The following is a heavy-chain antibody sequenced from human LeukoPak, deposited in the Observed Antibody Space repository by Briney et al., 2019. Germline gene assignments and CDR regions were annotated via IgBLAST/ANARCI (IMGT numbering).Heavy chain of an antibody. Sequence: KPGGSLRLSCAASGFTLRTYWMSWVRQAPGKGLEWVSSITSGSSYRFYADSVKGRFTISRDNAKNSLYLQMNSLRAEDTAVYYCARDPYSGSYGNYYYYFMDVWGKGTTVTISS. CDR3: ARDPYSGSYGNYYYYFMDV. CDR1: GFTLRTYW. CDR2: ITSGSSYR. V-gene: IGHV3-21*01. J-gene: IGHJ6*03. D-gene: IGHD1-26*01.